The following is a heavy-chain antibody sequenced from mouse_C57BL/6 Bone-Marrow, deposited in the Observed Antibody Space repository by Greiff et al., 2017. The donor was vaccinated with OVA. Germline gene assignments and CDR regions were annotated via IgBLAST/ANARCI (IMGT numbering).Heavy chain of an antibody. V-gene: IGHV1-39*01. CDR1: GYSFTDYN. CDR3: AREGGYGYDEDYFDY. J-gene: IGHJ2*01. CDR2: INPNYGTT. D-gene: IGHD2-2*01. Sequence: VHVKQSGPELVKPGASVKISCKASGYSFTDYNMNWVKQSNGKSLEWIGVINPNYGTTSYNQKFKGKATLTVDQSSSTAYMQLNSLTSEDSAVYYCAREGGYGYDEDYFDYWGQGTTLTVSS.